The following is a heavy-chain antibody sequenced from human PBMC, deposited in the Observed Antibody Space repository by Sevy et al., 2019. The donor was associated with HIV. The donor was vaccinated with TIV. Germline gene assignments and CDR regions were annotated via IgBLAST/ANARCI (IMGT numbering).Heavy chain of an antibody. V-gene: IGHV3-7*01. CDR2: IKEDGSEK. CDR3: ASTPGTIAAVDYFFDY. J-gene: IGHJ4*02. Sequence: GGSLRLSCAASGFTFSRNWMTWVRQAPGKGLEWVANIKEDGSEKYYVEAVKGRFTISRDNAKNSLYLQMDSLRADDTAMYFCASTPGTIAAVDYFFDYWGQGTLVTVSS. D-gene: IGHD6-13*01. CDR1: GFTFSRNW.